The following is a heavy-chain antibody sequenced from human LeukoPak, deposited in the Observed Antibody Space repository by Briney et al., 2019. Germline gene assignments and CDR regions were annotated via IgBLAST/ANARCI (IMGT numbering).Heavy chain of an antibody. CDR2: INPNSGGT. V-gene: IGHV1-2*02. Sequence: ASVKVSCKASGYTFTGYYMHWVRQAPGQGLEWMGWINPNSGGTNYAQKFQGRVTITADESTSTAYMELSSLRSEDTAVYYCARGLRGYSGYEIDYWGQGTLVTVSS. J-gene: IGHJ4*02. CDR1: GYTFTGYY. D-gene: IGHD5-12*01. CDR3: ARGLRGYSGYEIDY.